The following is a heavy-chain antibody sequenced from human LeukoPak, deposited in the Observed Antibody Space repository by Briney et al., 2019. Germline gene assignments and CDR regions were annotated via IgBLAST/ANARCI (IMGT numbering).Heavy chain of an antibody. D-gene: IGHD2-2*01. V-gene: IGHV4-38-2*02. Sequence: KPSETLSLTRTASGYSISSGYYWGWLRQPPGKGLEWIGSIYHSGSTYYNPSLKSRVTISVDTSKNQFSLKLSSVTAADTAVYYCARDDLVVPAANPDDYWGQGTLVTVSS. CDR3: ARDDLVVPAANPDDY. CDR1: GYSISSGYY. J-gene: IGHJ4*02. CDR2: IYHSGST.